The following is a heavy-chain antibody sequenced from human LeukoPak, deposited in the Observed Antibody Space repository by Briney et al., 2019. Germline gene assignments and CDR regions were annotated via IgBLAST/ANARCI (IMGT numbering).Heavy chain of an antibody. J-gene: IGHJ5*02. CDR3: ARGANCSGGSCYTPHH. Sequence: GGSLRPSCAASGFAFRDYRMNWVRQAPGEGLEWVSSISSGSSHIYYADSVKGRFTISRDNAKDLLYLQMSSLRDEDTAVYYCARGANCSGGSCYTPHHWGQGTLVTVSS. CDR2: ISSGSSHI. V-gene: IGHV3-21*01. CDR1: GFAFRDYR. D-gene: IGHD2-15*01.